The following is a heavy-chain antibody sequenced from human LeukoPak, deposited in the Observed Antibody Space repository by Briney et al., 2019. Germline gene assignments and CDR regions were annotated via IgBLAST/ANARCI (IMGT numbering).Heavy chain of an antibody. CDR2: IIPIFGTA. V-gene: IGHV1-69*05. CDR3: ARLRGYSGYDLGDYFDY. Sequence: SVKVSCKAFGGTFSSYAISWVRQAPGQGLEWMGRIIPIFGTANYAQKFQGRVTITTDESTSTAYMELSSLRSEDTAVYYCARLRGYSGYDLGDYFDYWGQEPWSPSPQ. CDR1: GGTFSSYA. J-gene: IGHJ4*01. D-gene: IGHD5-12*01.